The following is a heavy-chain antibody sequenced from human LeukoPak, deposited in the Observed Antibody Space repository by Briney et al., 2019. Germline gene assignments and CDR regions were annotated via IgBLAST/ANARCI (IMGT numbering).Heavy chain of an antibody. Sequence: PGRSLRLSCAASGFTFSDYGMHWVRQAPGKGLEWVSLIWYDSSEKYYADTVKGRFTISTDNSKKTLYLKMNNLTAGDTAMYYCARASTRVPITLFDSWGPGTLVTVSS. CDR3: ARASTRVPITLFDS. J-gene: IGHJ4*02. CDR2: IWYDSSEK. D-gene: IGHD1-14*01. V-gene: IGHV3-33*01. CDR1: GFTFSDYG.